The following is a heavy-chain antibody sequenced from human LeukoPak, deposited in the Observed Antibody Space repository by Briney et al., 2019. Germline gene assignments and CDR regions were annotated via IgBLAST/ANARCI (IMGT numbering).Heavy chain of an antibody. Sequence: ASVKVSCKASGYTFTSYDINWVRQATGQGLEWMGWMNPNSGNTGYAQKFQGRVTMTRNTSISTAYMELSSLRSDDTAVYYCARDPSSGWPYYYYYMDVWGKGTTVTVSS. J-gene: IGHJ6*03. CDR1: GYTFTSYD. CDR2: MNPNSGNT. D-gene: IGHD6-19*01. CDR3: ARDPSSGWPYYYYYMDV. V-gene: IGHV1-8*01.